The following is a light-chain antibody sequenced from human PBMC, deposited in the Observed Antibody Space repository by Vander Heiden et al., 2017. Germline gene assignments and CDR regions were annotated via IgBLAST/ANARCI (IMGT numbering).Light chain of an antibody. Sequence: IVMPQYPVTLSVSPGERATVSCKASQNVINNLAWYQAKPGQAPRLLIYDASTRATGVAARFSGSGSGTDLTLTISGLQSEDSAVYFCQQYHNWPWTFGQGTKVEIK. V-gene: IGKV3-15*01. CDR2: DAS. CDR3: QQYHNWPWT. J-gene: IGKJ1*01. CDR1: QNVINN.